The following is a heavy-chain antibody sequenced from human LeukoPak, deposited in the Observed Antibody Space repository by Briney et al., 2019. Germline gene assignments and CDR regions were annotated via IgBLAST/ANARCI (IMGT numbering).Heavy chain of an antibody. CDR3: ASTRQEDIVVVPAALFDY. Sequence: SETLSLTCTVSGGSISSGGYYWSWIRQPPGKGLEWIGYIYHSGGTYYNPSLKSRVTISVDRSKNQFSLKLSSVTAADTAVYYCASTRQEDIVVVPAALFDYWGQGTLVTASS. CDR2: IYHSGGT. J-gene: IGHJ4*02. V-gene: IGHV4-30-2*01. D-gene: IGHD2-2*01. CDR1: GGSISSGGYY.